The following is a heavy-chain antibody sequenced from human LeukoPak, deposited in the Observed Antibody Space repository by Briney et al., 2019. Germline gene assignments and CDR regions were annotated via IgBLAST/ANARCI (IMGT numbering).Heavy chain of an antibody. D-gene: IGHD2-2*01. CDR3: ARDRYCTTTRCSDY. CDR2: FSGRDTTT. Sequence: GESLRLSCLASGFSFRNYAMSWVRQAAGKGLEWVSVFSGRDTTTDYVDSVRGRFTISRDNAKNTLYLEMNSLRAEDTAVYYCARDRYCTTTRCSDYWGQGTLVTVSS. J-gene: IGHJ4*02. CDR1: GFSFRNYA. V-gene: IGHV3-23*01.